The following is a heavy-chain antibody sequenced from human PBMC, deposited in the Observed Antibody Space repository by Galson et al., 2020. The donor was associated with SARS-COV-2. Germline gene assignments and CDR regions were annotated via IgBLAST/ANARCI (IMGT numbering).Heavy chain of an antibody. Sequence: ASVKVSCKASGYTFTSYGISWVRQAPGQGLEWMGWISAYNGNTNYAQKLQGRVTMTTDTSTSTAYMELRSLRSDDTAVYYCARGVYDYVWGSYRPQSLGDYYGMDVWGQGTTVTVSS. J-gene: IGHJ6*02. V-gene: IGHV1-18*01. CDR2: ISAYNGNT. CDR3: ARGVYDYVWGSYRPQSLGDYYGMDV. CDR1: GYTFTSYG. D-gene: IGHD3-16*02.